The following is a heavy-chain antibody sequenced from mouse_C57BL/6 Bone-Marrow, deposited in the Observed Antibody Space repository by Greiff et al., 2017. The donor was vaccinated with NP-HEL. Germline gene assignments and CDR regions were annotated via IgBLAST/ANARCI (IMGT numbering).Heavy chain of an antibody. Sequence: QVQLQQPGAELVMPGASVKLSCKASGYTFTSYWMHWVKQRPGQDLEWIGAIDPSDHYTNYNQKFKGQSTLTVAKSSSTAYMQLSSLPSEDSAVYYCAREGNYSNPLDYWGQGTTLTVSS. J-gene: IGHJ2*01. CDR3: AREGNYSNPLDY. CDR2: IDPSDHYT. D-gene: IGHD2-5*01. V-gene: IGHV1-69*01. CDR1: GYTFTSYW.